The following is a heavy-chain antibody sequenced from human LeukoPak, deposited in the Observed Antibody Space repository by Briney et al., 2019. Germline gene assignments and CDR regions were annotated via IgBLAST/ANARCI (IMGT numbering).Heavy chain of an antibody. Sequence: ASVKVSCKVSGYTLTELSMHWVRQAPGKGLEWMGLINPSGGSTSYAQKFQGRVTMTRDTSTSTVYMELSSLRSEDTAVYYCARDLSVAAAGTQVEARWYYYYGMDVWGQGTTVTVSS. J-gene: IGHJ6*02. CDR1: GYTLTELS. D-gene: IGHD6-13*01. V-gene: IGHV1-46*01. CDR3: ARDLSVAAAGTQVEARWYYYYGMDV. CDR2: INPSGGST.